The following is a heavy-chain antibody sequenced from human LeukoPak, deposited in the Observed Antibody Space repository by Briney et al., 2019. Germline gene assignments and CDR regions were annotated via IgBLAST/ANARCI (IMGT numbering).Heavy chain of an antibody. Sequence: GGSLRLSCAASGFTFSSYAMSWVRQAPGKGLEWVSAISGSDGSTYYADSVKGRFTISRDNSKNTLYLQMNTLRAEDTAVYYCTRDLYYYVSGRSAVYGMDVWGQGTTVTVSS. CDR1: GFTFSSYA. CDR3: TRDLYYYVSGRSAVYGMDV. CDR2: ISGSDGST. D-gene: IGHD3-10*01. V-gene: IGHV3-23*01. J-gene: IGHJ6*02.